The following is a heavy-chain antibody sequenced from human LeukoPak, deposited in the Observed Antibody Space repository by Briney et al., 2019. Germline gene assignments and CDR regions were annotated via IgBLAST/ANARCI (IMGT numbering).Heavy chain of an antibody. CDR1: GFTFSGYG. Sequence: GGSLRLSCAASGFTFSGYGMHWVRQAPGKGLEWVAFIRNDGSNKYYAGSMKGRFTISRDNSKNTLYLQINSLSTEDTAIYYCAKDDILTGYSLDYWGQGTLVTVSS. CDR2: IRNDGSNK. V-gene: IGHV3-30*02. CDR3: AKDDILTGYSLDY. J-gene: IGHJ4*02. D-gene: IGHD3-9*01.